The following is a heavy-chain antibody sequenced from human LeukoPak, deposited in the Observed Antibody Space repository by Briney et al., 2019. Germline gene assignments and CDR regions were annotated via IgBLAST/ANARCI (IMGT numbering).Heavy chain of an antibody. CDR1: GFTFSSYW. J-gene: IGHJ4*02. D-gene: IGHD2-2*01. Sequence: GGSLRLSCAASGFTFSSYWMSWVRQAPGKGLEWVANIKQDGSEKYYVDSVKGRFTISRDNAKNSLYLKMNSLRAEDTAVYYCARQYCSSTSCFGRWSFDYWGQGTLVTVSS. CDR3: ARQYCSSTSCFGRWSFDY. CDR2: IKQDGSEK. V-gene: IGHV3-7*01.